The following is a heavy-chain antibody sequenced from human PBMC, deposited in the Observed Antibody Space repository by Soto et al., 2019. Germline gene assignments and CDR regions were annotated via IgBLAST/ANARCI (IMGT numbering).Heavy chain of an antibody. CDR3: AKDPPRGSYTQDWFDP. J-gene: IGHJ5*02. Sequence: GALRLSCAASGFTFSTSFMDWVRQAPGKGLEWVAVISYDGSNKYYADSVKGRFTISRDNSKNTLYLQMNSLRAEDTAVYYCAKDPPRGSYTQDWFDPWGQGTLVTVSS. D-gene: IGHD1-26*01. V-gene: IGHV3-30*18. CDR2: ISYDGSNK. CDR1: GFTFSTSF.